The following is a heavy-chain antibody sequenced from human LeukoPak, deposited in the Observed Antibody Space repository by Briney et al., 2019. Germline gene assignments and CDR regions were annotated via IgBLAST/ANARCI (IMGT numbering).Heavy chain of an antibody. CDR1: GFTFSSYG. V-gene: IGHV3-30*02. CDR2: IRYDGSNK. J-gene: IGHJ4*02. D-gene: IGHD4-11*01. CDR3: AKDPDYSSDFDY. Sequence: GGSLRLSCAASGFTFSSYGMHWVRQAPGKGLEWVAFIRYDGSNKYYADSVKGRFTISRDNSKNTLYLQMNSLRAEDTAVYYCAKDPDYSSDFDYWGQGTLVTVSS.